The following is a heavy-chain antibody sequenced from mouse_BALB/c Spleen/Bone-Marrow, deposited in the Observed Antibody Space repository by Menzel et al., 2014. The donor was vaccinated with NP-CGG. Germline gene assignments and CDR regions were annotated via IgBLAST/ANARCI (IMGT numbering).Heavy chain of an antibody. J-gene: IGHJ4*01. CDR2: ISDGGSYT. D-gene: IGHD2-14*01. Sequence: DVMLVESGGGLVKPGGSLKLSCVASGFTFSDYYMYWVRQTPEKRLEWVATISDGGSYTYYPDSVKGRFTISRDNAKNNLYLQMSSLKSEDTAMYYCARDALYRYDGGYAMDYWGQGTSVTVSS. CDR1: GFTFSDYY. CDR3: ARDALYRYDGGYAMDY. V-gene: IGHV5-4*02.